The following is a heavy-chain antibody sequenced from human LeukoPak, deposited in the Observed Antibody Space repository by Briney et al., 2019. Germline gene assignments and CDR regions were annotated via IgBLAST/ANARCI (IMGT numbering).Heavy chain of an antibody. CDR1: GYTITGYY. CDR3: ARDSLAESTWALDS. J-gene: IGHJ4*02. CDR2: ISPNNGGT. V-gene: IGHV1-2*02. D-gene: IGHD3-16*01. Sequence: ASVKVSCKAFGYTITGYYIHWVRQAPGQGLEWMGWISPNNGGTNSAQKFQGRVTMSRDTSTSTVYMDLSGLTSDDTALYFCARDSLAESTWALDSWGQGTLVIVSS.